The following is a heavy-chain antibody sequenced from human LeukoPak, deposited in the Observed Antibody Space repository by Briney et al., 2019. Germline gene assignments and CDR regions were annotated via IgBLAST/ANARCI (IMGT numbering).Heavy chain of an antibody. CDR2: IYYSGST. CDR3: ARGIPGLREWFDP. Sequence: SETLSLTCTVSGGSISSSSYYWGWIRQPPGKGLEWIGSIYYSGSTYYNPSLKSRVTISVDTSKNQFSLKLSSVTAADTAVYYCARGIPGLREWFDPWAREPWSPSPQ. CDR1: GGSISSSSYY. V-gene: IGHV4-39*01. D-gene: IGHD5-18*01. J-gene: IGHJ5*02.